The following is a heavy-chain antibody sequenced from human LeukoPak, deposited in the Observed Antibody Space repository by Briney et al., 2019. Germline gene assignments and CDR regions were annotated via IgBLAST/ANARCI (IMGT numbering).Heavy chain of an antibody. V-gene: IGHV3-23*01. J-gene: IGHJ4*02. CDR2: ISGSGGST. CDR1: GFTFSSYA. D-gene: IGHD3-10*01. CDR3: AKDSHLWFGESYFDY. Sequence: GGSLRLSCAASGFTFSSYAMSWVRQAPGKGLEWVSAISGSGGSTYYADSVKGRFTISRDNSKSTLYQQMNSLRAEDTAVYYCAKDSHLWFGESYFDYWGQGTLVTVSS.